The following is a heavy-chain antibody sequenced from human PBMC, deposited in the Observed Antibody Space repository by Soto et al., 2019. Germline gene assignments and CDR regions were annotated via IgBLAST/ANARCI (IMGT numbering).Heavy chain of an antibody. Sequence: SVTVSCKASVGTFSSYAISWVRPAPGQGLEWMGGIIPIFGTANYAQKFQGRVTITADESTSTAYMELSSLRSEDTAVYYCARSLLLPPPLGAFDIWGQGTMVTVSS. J-gene: IGHJ3*02. CDR3: ARSLLLPPPLGAFDI. V-gene: IGHV1-69*13. CDR1: VGTFSSYA. D-gene: IGHD3-22*01. CDR2: IIPIFGTA.